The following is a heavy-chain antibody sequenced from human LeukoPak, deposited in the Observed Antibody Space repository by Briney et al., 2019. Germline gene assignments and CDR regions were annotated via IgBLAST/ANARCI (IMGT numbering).Heavy chain of an antibody. Sequence: GGSLRLSCAASGFTISNYAMSWVRQAPGKGLEWVSGISDSGGNTYYADSVKGRFTISRDNAKKSLYLQMNSLRAEDTAVYYCARDILGSQTPFDYWGQGTLVTVSS. CDR3: ARDILGSQTPFDY. CDR1: GFTISNYA. CDR2: ISDSGGNT. J-gene: IGHJ4*02. V-gene: IGHV3-23*01. D-gene: IGHD1-26*01.